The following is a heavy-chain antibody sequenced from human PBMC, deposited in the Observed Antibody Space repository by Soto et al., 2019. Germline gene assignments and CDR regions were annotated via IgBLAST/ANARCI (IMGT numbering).Heavy chain of an antibody. J-gene: IGHJ4*02. V-gene: IGHV3-30*18. CDR3: AKPGRMKQWLGHYFDY. Sequence: QVQLVESGGGVVQPGRSLRLSCTASGFTFSSYGMHWVRQAPGKGLEWVAVISYDGSNKYYADSVKGRFTISRDNSKNTLYLQTNSLRAEDTAVYYCAKPGRMKQWLGHYFDYWGQGTLVTVSS. CDR1: GFTFSSYG. D-gene: IGHD6-19*01. CDR2: ISYDGSNK.